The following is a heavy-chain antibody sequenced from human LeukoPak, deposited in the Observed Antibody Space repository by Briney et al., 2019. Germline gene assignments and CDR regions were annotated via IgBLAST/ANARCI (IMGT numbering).Heavy chain of an antibody. CDR1: GGSISSSSYY. CDR2: IYYSGST. D-gene: IGHD3-10*01. Sequence: PSETLSLTCTVSGGSISSSSYYWGWIRQPPGKGLEWIGSIYYSGSTYYNPSLKSRVTISVDTPKNQFSLKLSSVTAADTAVYYCARLTYYYGSGSYIFFQHWGQGTLVTVSS. CDR3: ARLTYYYGSGSYIFFQH. V-gene: IGHV4-39*01. J-gene: IGHJ1*01.